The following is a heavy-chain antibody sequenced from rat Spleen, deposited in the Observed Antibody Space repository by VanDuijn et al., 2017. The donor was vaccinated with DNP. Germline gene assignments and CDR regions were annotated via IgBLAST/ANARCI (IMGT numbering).Heavy chain of an antibody. CDR3: TKPASYGGFWFAH. J-gene: IGHJ3*01. CDR2: ILYDGSVT. Sequence: EVQLVESGGGLVQPGRSLKLSCAASGFIFSKYGMAWVRQVPKKGLEWVATILYDGSVTYYGDSVKGRFTISRDNEKSTLYLQMDSLRSEDTATYYCTKPASYGGFWFAHWGQGTLVTVSS. D-gene: IGHD1-11*01. V-gene: IGHV5-29*01. CDR1: GFIFSKYG.